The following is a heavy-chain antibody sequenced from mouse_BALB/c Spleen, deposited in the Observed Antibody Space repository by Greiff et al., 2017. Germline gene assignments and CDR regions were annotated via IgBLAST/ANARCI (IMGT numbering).Heavy chain of an antibody. CDR2: ISSGGST. CDR1: GFTFSSYA. J-gene: IGHJ2*01. Sequence: EVKLVESGGGLVKPGGSLKLSCAASGFTFSSYAMSWVRQTPEKRLEWVASISSGGSTYYPDSVKGRFTISRDNARNILYLQMSSLRSEDTAMYYCARERVFTTVVATGGYFDYWGQGTTLTVSS. CDR3: ARERVFTTVVATGGYFDY. D-gene: IGHD1-1*01. V-gene: IGHV5-6-5*01.